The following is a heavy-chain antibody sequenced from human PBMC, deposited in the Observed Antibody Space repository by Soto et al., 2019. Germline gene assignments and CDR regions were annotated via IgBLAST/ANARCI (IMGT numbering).Heavy chain of an antibody. D-gene: IGHD6-19*01. V-gene: IGHV3-9*01. CDR1: GFTFDDYA. CDR3: AKDGGYSSGRYGA. CDR2: ISWNSGSI. J-gene: IGHJ5*02. Sequence: EVLLVESGGGLVQPGRSLRLSCAASGFTFDDYAMHWVRQALGKGLEWVSGISWNSGSIGYADSVKGRFTISRDNAKNSLYLQMNSLRAEDTALYYCAKDGGYSSGRYGAWGQGTLVTVSS.